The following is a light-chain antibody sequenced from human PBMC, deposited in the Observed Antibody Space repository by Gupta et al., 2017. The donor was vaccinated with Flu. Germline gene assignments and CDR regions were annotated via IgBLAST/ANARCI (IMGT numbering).Light chain of an antibody. CDR2: SNN. J-gene: IGLJ1*01. CDR1: SSNIGSNY. V-gene: IGLV1-47*02. CDR3: AEWDDSLSGV. Sequence: QSVLTQPPSASGTPGQRVTISCSGSSSNIGSNYVYWYQQLPGTAPKLLIYSNNQRPSGVPDRGSGSKSGTYASIDISGLRSEDEADEYCAEWDDSLSGVFGTGTKVTVL.